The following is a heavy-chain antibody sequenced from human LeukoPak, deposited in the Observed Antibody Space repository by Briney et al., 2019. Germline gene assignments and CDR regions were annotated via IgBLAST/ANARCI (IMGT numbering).Heavy chain of an antibody. D-gene: IGHD3-22*01. Sequence: GGSLRLSCAASGFTVSSSYMSWVRQAPGKGLEWVSVIYSGGSTYYADSVKGRFTISRDNSKNTLYLQMNSLRAEDTAVYYCARATFGDYYDSSGYAPMRWGYYFDYWGQGTLVTVSS. J-gene: IGHJ4*02. V-gene: IGHV3-53*01. CDR2: IYSGGST. CDR1: GFTVSSSY. CDR3: ARATFGDYYDSSGYAPMRWGYYFDY.